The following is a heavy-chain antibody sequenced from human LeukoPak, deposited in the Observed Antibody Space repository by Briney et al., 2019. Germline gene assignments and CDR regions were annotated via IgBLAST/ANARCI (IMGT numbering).Heavy chain of an antibody. CDR1: GYTFTGYY. CDR2: INPNSGGT. D-gene: IGHD3-10*01. CDR3: ARDQGSGSYSPLDY. J-gene: IGHJ4*02. V-gene: IGHV1-2*02. Sequence: ASVKVSCKASGYTFTGYYMHWVRQAPGQGLEWMGWINPNSGGTNYAQKFQGRVTMTRDTSIGTAYMELSRLRSDDTAVYYCARDQGSGSYSPLDYWGQGTLVTVSS.